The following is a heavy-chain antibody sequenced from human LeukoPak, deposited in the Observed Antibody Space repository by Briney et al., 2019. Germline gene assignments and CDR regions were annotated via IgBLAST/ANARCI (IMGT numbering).Heavy chain of an antibody. Sequence: PGGSLRLSCAASGVTFSSYSMNWVRQAPGKGLEWVSYISSSSSTISYADSVKGRFTISRDNAKNSLYLQMNSLRAEDTAVYYCAREYCSSTSCLYDYWGQGTLVTVSS. V-gene: IGHV3-48*01. CDR3: AREYCSSTSCLYDY. D-gene: IGHD2-2*01. J-gene: IGHJ4*02. CDR1: GVTFSSYS. CDR2: ISSSSSTI.